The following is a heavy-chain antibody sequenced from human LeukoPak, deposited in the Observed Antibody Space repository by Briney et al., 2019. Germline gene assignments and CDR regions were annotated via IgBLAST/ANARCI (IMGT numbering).Heavy chain of an antibody. J-gene: IGHJ4*02. CDR2: IYYSGST. Sequence: SETLSLTCAVSGGSISSYYWSWIRRPPGKGLEWIGYIYYSGSTNYNPSLKSRVTISVDTSKNQFSLKLSSVTAADTAVYYCARLGDYYGSGSYFDYWGQGTLVTVSS. CDR3: ARLGDYYGSGSYFDY. V-gene: IGHV4-59*08. D-gene: IGHD3-10*01. CDR1: GGSISSYY.